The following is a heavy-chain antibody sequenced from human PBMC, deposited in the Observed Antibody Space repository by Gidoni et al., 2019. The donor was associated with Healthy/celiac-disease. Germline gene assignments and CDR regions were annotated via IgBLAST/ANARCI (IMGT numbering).Heavy chain of an antibody. CDR2: IYYSGST. J-gene: IGHJ4*02. Sequence: QLQLQESGPGLVKPSETLSLTCTVSGGSISSSSYYWGWIRQPPGKGLEWIGSIYYSGSTYYNPSLKSRVTISVDTSKNQFSLKLSSVTAADTAVYYCASRSRVVVVPAAKGAFDYWGQGTLVTVSS. D-gene: IGHD2-2*01. CDR3: ASRSRVVVVPAAKGAFDY. CDR1: GGSISSSSYY. V-gene: IGHV4-39*01.